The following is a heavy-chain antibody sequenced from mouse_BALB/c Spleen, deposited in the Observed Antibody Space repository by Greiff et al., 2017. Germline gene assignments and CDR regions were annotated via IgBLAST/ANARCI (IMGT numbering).Heavy chain of an antibody. J-gene: IGHJ3*01. CDR2: ISYSGST. CDR3: ARRTTVVEGFAY. V-gene: IGHV3-2*02. D-gene: IGHD1-1*01. CDR1: GYSITSDYA. Sequence: EVQLVESGPGLVKPSQSLSLTCTVTGYSITSDYAWNWIRQFPGNKLEWMGYISYSGSTSYNPSLKSRISITRDTSKNQFFLQLNSVTTEDTATYYCARRTTVVEGFAYWGQGTLVTVSA.